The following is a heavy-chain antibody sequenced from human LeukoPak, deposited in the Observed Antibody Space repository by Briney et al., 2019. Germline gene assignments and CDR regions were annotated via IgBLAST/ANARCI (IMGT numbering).Heavy chain of an antibody. D-gene: IGHD3-10*01. Sequence: GGSLRLSCAASGFTFSNAWMSWVLKAPGKGLEWVSRIKSKTVGGTTDYAAPVKGRFTNSRHDSKNTLYLQMNSLKTEDRAVYYCTTSGFVSDVSGSPNYYFDYWGQGTLVTVSS. J-gene: IGHJ4*02. CDR1: GFTFSNAW. CDR2: IKSKTVGGTT. V-gene: IGHV3-15*01. CDR3: TTSGFVSDVSGSPNYYFDY.